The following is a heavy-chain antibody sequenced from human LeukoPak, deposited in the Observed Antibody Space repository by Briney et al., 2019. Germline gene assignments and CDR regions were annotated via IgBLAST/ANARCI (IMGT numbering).Heavy chain of an antibody. Sequence: SGPTLVKPTQTLTLTCTFSGFSLSTSGVGVGWIRQPPGKALEWLALIYRDDDKRYSPSLKSRLTITKDTSTYQVVLTLTNMDPVDTATYYCAHTRGQQGSIYYYMDVWGEGTTVTVSS. J-gene: IGHJ6*03. D-gene: IGHD6-13*01. CDR2: IYRDDDK. CDR3: AHTRGQQGSIYYYMDV. CDR1: GFSLSTSGVG. V-gene: IGHV2-5*02.